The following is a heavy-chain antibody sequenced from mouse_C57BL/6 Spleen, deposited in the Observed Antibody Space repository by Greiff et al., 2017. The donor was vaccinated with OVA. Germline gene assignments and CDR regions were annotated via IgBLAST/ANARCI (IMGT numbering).Heavy chain of an antibody. J-gene: IGHJ4*01. CDR1: GYSFTDYN. CDR3: ARETTVVAPHSAMDY. CDR2: INPNYGTT. Sequence: EVKLQESGPELVKPGASVKISCKASGYSFTDYNMNWVKQSNGKSLEWIGVINPNYGTTSYNQKFKGKATLTVDQSSSTAYMQLNSLTSEDSAVYYCARETTVVAPHSAMDYWGQGTSVTVSS. D-gene: IGHD1-1*01. V-gene: IGHV1-39*01.